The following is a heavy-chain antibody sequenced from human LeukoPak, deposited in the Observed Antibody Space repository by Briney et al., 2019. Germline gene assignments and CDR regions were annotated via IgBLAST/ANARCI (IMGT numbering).Heavy chain of an antibody. J-gene: IGHJ4*02. Sequence: SQTVSLTCTVPGYSISSGYHWGWTGQPPGKGLKWIASIYHSGSTYYKSSLKSRVTISVDKSKNQFSLKLSSVTAADTAVYFCARYSRSWYVLSLRGQGTLVTVSS. CDR1: GYSISSGYH. D-gene: IGHD6-13*01. CDR2: IYHSGST. V-gene: IGHV4-38-2*02. CDR3: ARYSRSWYVLSL.